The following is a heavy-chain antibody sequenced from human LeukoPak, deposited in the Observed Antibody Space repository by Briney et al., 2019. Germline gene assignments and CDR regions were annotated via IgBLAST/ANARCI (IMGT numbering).Heavy chain of an antibody. CDR2: INSDGSST. V-gene: IGHV3-74*01. Sequence: PGGSLRLSCAASGFTFSSYWMHWVRQAPGKGLVWVSRINSDGSSTSYADSVKGRFTISRDNAKNTLYLQMNSLRAEDTAVYYCARINSGYGTGWYGGDGYWGQGTLVTVSS. D-gene: IGHD6-19*01. J-gene: IGHJ4*02. CDR1: GFTFSSYW. CDR3: ARINSGYGTGWYGGDGY.